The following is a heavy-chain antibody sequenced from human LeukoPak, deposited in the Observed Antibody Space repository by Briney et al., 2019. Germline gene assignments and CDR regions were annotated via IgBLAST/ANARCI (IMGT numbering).Heavy chain of an antibody. CDR1: GGTFSSYA. D-gene: IGHD3-10*01. V-gene: IGHV1-8*03. J-gene: IGHJ3*02. CDR3: ARVTRRAFDI. Sequence: ASVKVSCKASGGTFSSYAISWVRQAPGQGLEWMGRMNPNSGNTGYAQKFQGRVTITRNTSISTAYMELSSLRSEDTAVYYCARVTRRAFDIWGQGTMVTVSS. CDR2: MNPNSGNT.